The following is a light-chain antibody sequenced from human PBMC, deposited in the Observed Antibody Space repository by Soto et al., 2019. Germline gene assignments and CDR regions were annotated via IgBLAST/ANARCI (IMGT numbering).Light chain of an antibody. V-gene: IGLV2-14*03. CDR1: SSDVGYYNY. J-gene: IGLJ1*01. CDR2: DVR. CDR3: SSYTSSSTYV. Sequence: QTVLTQPASVSGYPGQSITISCTGTSSDVGYYNYVSWYQQHPGKAPKLMIYDVRNRPSGVSNRFSGSKSGNTASLTISGLQAEDEADYYCSSYTSSSTYVFGTGTKVTVL.